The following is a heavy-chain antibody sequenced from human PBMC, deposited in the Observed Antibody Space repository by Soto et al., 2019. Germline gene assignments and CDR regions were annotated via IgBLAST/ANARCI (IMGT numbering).Heavy chain of an antibody. CDR2: ISHDGTAK. Sequence: QVHLVESGGGVVQPGRSLRLSCAASGFTVNNFGMHWVRQAPGKGPEWVAMISHDGTAKYYADSVKGRFTISRDNSKNTLYLQMNNLRTEDTAVYYFAQDVFSGGWYNYFEPWGQGTLVTVSS. J-gene: IGHJ5*02. V-gene: IGHV3-30*18. CDR3: AQDVFSGGWYNYFEP. D-gene: IGHD2-15*01. CDR1: GFTVNNFG.